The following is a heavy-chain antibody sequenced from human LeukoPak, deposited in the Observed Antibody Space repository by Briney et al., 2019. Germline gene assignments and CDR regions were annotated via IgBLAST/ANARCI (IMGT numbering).Heavy chain of an antibody. V-gene: IGHV4-59*01. D-gene: IGHD3-22*01. J-gene: IGHJ3*02. CDR2: IYYSGST. Sequence: PSETLSLTCTVSGGSISSYYWSWIRQPPGKGLEWIGYIYYSGSTNYNPSLKSRVTISVDTSKNQFSLKLSSVTAADTAVYYCARVRKSRTYYYDSSGYSEGFLPSGDAFDIWGQGTMVTVSS. CDR1: GGSISSYY. CDR3: ARVRKSRTYYYDSSGYSEGFLPSGDAFDI.